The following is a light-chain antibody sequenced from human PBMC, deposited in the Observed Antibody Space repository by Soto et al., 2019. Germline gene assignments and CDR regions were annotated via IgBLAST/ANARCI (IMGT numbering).Light chain of an antibody. V-gene: IGKV2-28*01. J-gene: IGKJ3*01. CDR2: LGS. Sequence: DIVMTQSPLSLPVTPGEPASISCTSSQSLLHSNGYNYLAWYLQKPGQSPQLLVYLGSNRASGVPDRFSGSGSGTDFTLKISRVEAEDVGVYYCMQIIETPFSFGPGTKVDIK. CDR1: QSLLHSNGYNY. CDR3: MQIIETPFS.